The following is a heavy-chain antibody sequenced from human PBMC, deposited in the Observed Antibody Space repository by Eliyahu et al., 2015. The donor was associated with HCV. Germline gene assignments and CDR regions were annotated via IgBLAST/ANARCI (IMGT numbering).Heavy chain of an antibody. J-gene: IGHJ5*02. Sequence: QVQLQESGPGLVKPSETLSLTCTVSGGSITPYYWSWIRQPPGKGLEWIGYXHYSGSSNYNPSLKXRVTLSVDTSKNQFSLNLTSVTAADTAVYYCASGGGGIAVAGTGGWFDPWGQGTLVTVSS. CDR1: GGSITPYY. V-gene: IGHV4-59*01. D-gene: IGHD6-19*01. CDR2: XHYSGSS. CDR3: ASGGGGIAVAGTGGWFDP.